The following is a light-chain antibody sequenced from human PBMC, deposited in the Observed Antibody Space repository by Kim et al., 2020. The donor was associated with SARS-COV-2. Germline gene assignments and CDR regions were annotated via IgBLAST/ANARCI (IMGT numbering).Light chain of an antibody. CDR1: SVEVGTYDD. V-gene: IGLV2-23*02. CDR2: EAS. Sequence: QSITNSCTGSSVEVGTYDDVSLYQHHPGKVPKVILYEASKRPSGISNRFSGSKSGNTASLTISGLQAEDEADYYCCSYAGSNTFVFGGGTQLTVL. CDR3: CSYAGSNTFV. J-gene: IGLJ2*01.